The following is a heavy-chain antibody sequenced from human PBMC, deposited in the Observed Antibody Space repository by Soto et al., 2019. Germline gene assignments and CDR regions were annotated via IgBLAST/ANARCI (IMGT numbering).Heavy chain of an antibody. Sequence: SETLSLTCAVYGGSFSGYYWSWIRQPPGKGLEWIGEINHSGSTNYNPSLKSRLTISVDTSKNQFSLKLSSVTAADTAVYYCARGEMLYDYVCGSYRLRRGYFDYWGQGTLVTVSS. CDR3: ARGEMLYDYVCGSYRLRRGYFDY. D-gene: IGHD3-16*02. V-gene: IGHV4-34*01. CDR1: GGSFSGYY. J-gene: IGHJ4*02. CDR2: INHSGST.